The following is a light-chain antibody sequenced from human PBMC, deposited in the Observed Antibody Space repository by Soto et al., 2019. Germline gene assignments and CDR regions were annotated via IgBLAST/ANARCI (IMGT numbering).Light chain of an antibody. Sequence: DIQMTQSPSSLSASVGDRVTITCQASQDINNYLIWYQQKPGKAPKLLIYDASNLETGVPSRLSGSGSWADFTLAISSLQPEDIATYYWQQYDNFPLTFGGGTKVEFK. V-gene: IGKV1-33*01. CDR2: DAS. CDR3: QQYDNFPLT. J-gene: IGKJ4*01. CDR1: QDINNY.